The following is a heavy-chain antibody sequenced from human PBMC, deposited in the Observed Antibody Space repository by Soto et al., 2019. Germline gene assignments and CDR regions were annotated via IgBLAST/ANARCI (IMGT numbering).Heavy chain of an antibody. CDR1: GYTFTGYY. Sequence: ASVKVSCKASGYTFTGYYMHWVRQAPGQVLEGMGWINPNSGGRNYAQKFQGRVTMTRDTSISTAYMELSRLRSDDTAVYYCARDHVVVVVPAAKAYYYGMDLWGQGTKVTVYS. J-gene: IGHJ6*02. V-gene: IGHV1-2*02. D-gene: IGHD2-2*01. CDR2: INPNSGGR. CDR3: ARDHVVVVVPAAKAYYYGMDL.